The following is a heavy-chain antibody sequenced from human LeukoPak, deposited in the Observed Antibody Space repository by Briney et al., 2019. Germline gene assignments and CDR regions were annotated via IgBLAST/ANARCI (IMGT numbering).Heavy chain of an antibody. D-gene: IGHD6-19*01. J-gene: IGHJ6*02. CDR3: ARDRTYSSGWYGPYYYYYGMDV. Sequence: ASVKVSCKASGYTFTGYYMHWVRQAPGQGLEWMGRINPNSGGTNYAQKFQGRVTMTRDTSISTAYMELSRLRSDDTAVYYCARDRTYSSGWYGPYYYYYGMDVWGQGTTVTVSS. CDR2: INPNSGGT. CDR1: GYTFTGYY. V-gene: IGHV1-2*06.